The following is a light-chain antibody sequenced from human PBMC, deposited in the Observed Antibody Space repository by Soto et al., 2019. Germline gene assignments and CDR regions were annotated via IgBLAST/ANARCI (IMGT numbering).Light chain of an antibody. V-gene: IGLV2-14*01. J-gene: IGLJ3*02. CDR3: SSHTSGSTRV. CDR1: FSDVGGYDY. CDR2: EVT. Sequence: QSALTQPASVSGSPGQSIAISCTGTFSDVGGYDYVSWYQQHPDKAPKLMIYEVTKRPSGVSNRFSGSKSGNTASLTISGLQPEDEAYYYCSSHTSGSTRVFGRGTKRTVL.